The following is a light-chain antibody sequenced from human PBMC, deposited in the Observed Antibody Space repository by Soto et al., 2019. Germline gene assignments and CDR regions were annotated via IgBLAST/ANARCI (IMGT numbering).Light chain of an antibody. CDR2: KAS. J-gene: IGKJ1*01. CDR1: QTISSW. CDR3: QHYNSYSEA. V-gene: IGKV1-5*03. Sequence: DIKVSQSPSTLSGSVGDRVTITCRASQTISSWLAWYQQKPGKAPKLLIYKASTLKSGVPSRFSGSGSGTEFTHTISSLQPDDFAPYYCQHYNSYSEAFGQGTKV.